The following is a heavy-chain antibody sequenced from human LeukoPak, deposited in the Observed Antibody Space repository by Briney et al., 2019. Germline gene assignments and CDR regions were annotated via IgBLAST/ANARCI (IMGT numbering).Heavy chain of an antibody. CDR1: RFTFSTYA. V-gene: IGHV3-23*01. CDR2: ISGSDGST. Sequence: PGGSLRLSCAASRFTFSTYAMSWVRQPPGKGLEWVSAISGSDGSTYYADSVKGRFTLSRDNSKNTLYLQMNSLRAEDTAVYYCVKYGADVWGQGTTVTVSS. J-gene: IGHJ6*02. D-gene: IGHD3-10*01. CDR3: VKYGADV.